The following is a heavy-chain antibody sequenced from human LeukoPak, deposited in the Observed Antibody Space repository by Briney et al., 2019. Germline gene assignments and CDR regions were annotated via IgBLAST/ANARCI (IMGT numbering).Heavy chain of an antibody. J-gene: IGHJ6*03. Sequence: PGGSLRLSCAASGFTFSSYWMSWVRQAPGKGLEWVANIKQDGSEKYYVDSVKGRFTISRDNARNSLYLQMNGLRPEDTAVYYCARDPYSGNYGPYYYYYMDVWGKGTTVTISS. V-gene: IGHV3-7*03. D-gene: IGHD1-26*01. CDR2: IKQDGSEK. CDR1: GFTFSSYW. CDR3: ARDPYSGNYGPYYYYYMDV.